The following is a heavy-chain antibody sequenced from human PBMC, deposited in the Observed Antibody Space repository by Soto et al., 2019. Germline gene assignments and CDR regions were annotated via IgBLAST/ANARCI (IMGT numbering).Heavy chain of an antibody. V-gene: IGHV4-31*03. CDR3: ARQSNGSDTGYFDF. CDR2: IYYSGST. Sequence: SETLSLTCTVSTASINSGGHYWSWVRQHPGKGLEWIGYIYYSGSTYYNPSLMSRVSISIDTSKNQFSLKLSSVTAADTAVYYCARQSNGSDTGYFDFWGQGTLVTVSS. CDR1: TASINSGGHY. J-gene: IGHJ4*02. D-gene: IGHD1-26*01.